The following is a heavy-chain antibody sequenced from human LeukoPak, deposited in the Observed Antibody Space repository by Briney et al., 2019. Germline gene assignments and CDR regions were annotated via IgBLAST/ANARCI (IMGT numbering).Heavy chain of an antibody. CDR3: ARERNSGYHFRRYYFDY. CDR1: GYTFTGYY. V-gene: IGHV1-2*02. CDR2: INPNSGGT. D-gene: IGHD5-12*01. Sequence: ASVKVSCKASGYTFTGYYMHWVRQAPGQGLEWMGWINPNSGGTNYAQKFQGRVTMTRDTSISTAYMELSRLRSDDTAVYYCARERNSGYHFRRYYFDYWGQGTLVTVSS. J-gene: IGHJ4*02.